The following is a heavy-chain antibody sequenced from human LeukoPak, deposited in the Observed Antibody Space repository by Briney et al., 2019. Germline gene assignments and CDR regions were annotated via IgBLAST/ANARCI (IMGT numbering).Heavy chain of an antibody. Sequence: PGGSLRLSCAASGFTFSSYGMHWVRQAPGKGLEWVAFIRYDGNNKYHADSVKGRFTISRDNSENTLFLQMNSLRPEDTAVYYCAKEGGTSGWNPFDYWGQGTLVTVSS. J-gene: IGHJ4*02. CDR2: IRYDGNNK. CDR1: GFTFSSYG. D-gene: IGHD6-19*01. CDR3: AKEGGTSGWNPFDY. V-gene: IGHV3-30*02.